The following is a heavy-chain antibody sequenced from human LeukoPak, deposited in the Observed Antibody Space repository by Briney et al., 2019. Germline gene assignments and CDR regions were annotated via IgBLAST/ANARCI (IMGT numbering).Heavy chain of an antibody. D-gene: IGHD2-8*01. CDR2: ISSSSSTI. CDR3: ARDRCTNGVCYTFAY. V-gene: IGHV3-48*01. J-gene: IGHJ4*02. Sequence: GGSLRLSCAASGFTFSTYSMSWVRQAPGKGLEWVSYISSSSSTISYPDSVKGRFTISRDNAKNSLYLQMNNLRAEDTAVYYCARDRCTNGVCYTFAYWGQGTLVTVSS. CDR1: GFTFSTYS.